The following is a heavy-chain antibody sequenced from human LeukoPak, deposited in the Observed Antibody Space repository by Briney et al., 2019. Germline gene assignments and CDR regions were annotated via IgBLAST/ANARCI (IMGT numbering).Heavy chain of an antibody. J-gene: IGHJ6*02. Sequence: GASVKVSCKASGYTFTSYYMHWVRQAPGQGLEWMGIINPSGGSTSYAQKFQGRVTMTRDTSTSTVYMELSSLRSEDTAVYYCAREWLELQQGRFYYGMDVWGQGTTVTVSS. D-gene: IGHD1-7*01. CDR2: INPSGGST. CDR1: GYTFTSYY. V-gene: IGHV1-46*01. CDR3: AREWLELQQGRFYYGMDV.